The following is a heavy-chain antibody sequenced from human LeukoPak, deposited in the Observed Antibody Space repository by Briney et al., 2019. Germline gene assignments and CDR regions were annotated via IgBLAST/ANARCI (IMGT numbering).Heavy chain of an antibody. CDR3: ARVLAVAGRNY. D-gene: IGHD6-19*01. CDR2: INSDGSST. Sequence: GGSLRLSCAASGFTFSSYWMHWVRQAPGEGLVWVSRINSDGSSTSYADSVKGRFTISRDNAKNTLYLQMNSLRAEDTAVYYCARVLAVAGRNYWGQGTLVTVSS. CDR1: GFTFSSYW. J-gene: IGHJ4*02. V-gene: IGHV3-74*01.